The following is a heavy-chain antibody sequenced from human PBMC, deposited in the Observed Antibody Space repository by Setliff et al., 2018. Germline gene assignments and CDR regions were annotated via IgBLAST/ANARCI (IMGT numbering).Heavy chain of an antibody. CDR2: IHVDGITT. D-gene: IGHD4-17*01. CDR3: ARDPNGDYVGAFDP. CDR1: SFNLANYA. Sequence: LRLSCVASSFNLANYAVTWVRQAPGKGLEWVSSIHVDGITTYYADSVKGRFTISRDNSRNTLSLQMNSLRAEDTASYYCARDPNGDYVGAFDPWGQGIVVTVSS. J-gene: IGHJ5*02. V-gene: IGHV3-23*01.